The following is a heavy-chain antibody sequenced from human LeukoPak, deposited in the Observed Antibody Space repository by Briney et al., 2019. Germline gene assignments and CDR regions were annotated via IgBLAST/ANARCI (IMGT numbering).Heavy chain of an antibody. V-gene: IGHV3-23*01. D-gene: IGHD3-3*01. CDR2: ISGSGGST. Sequence: GGSLRLSCAASGFTFSSYAMSWVRQAPGKGLEWVSAISGSGGSTYYADSVKGRFTISGDNSKNTLYLQMNSLRAEDTAVYYCAKDRWSGYYSYYFDYWGQGTLVTVSS. J-gene: IGHJ4*02. CDR3: AKDRWSGYYSYYFDY. CDR1: GFTFSSYA.